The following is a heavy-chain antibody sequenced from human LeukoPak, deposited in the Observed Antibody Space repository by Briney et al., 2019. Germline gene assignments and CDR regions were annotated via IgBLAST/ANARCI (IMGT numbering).Heavy chain of an antibody. CDR2: ISGSGGAT. J-gene: IGHJ4*02. Sequence: GGSLRLSCAASGFTFSSYGMSWVRQAPGQGLEWVSGISGSGGATYYAGSVQGRFTMSRDNSKNTLYLQMNSLRADDTAIYYCAREEGGVLVYWGQGTLVTVSS. V-gene: IGHV3-23*01. CDR1: GFTFSSYG. D-gene: IGHD4/OR15-4a*01. CDR3: AREEGGVLVY.